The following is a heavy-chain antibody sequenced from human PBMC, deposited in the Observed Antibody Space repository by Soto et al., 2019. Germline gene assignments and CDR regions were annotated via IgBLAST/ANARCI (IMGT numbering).Heavy chain of an antibody. CDR1: GFTFSSYA. Sequence: EVQLVESGGGLVQPGGSLRLSCAASGFTFSSYAMYWVRQAPGKGLEYVSAINSNGGSTYYANSVKGRFTISRDNSKNTLYLQMGSPRAEDMAVYYCARTSQYYFDYWGQGTLVTVSS. V-gene: IGHV3-64*01. J-gene: IGHJ4*02. CDR3: ARTSQYYFDY. CDR2: INSNGGST.